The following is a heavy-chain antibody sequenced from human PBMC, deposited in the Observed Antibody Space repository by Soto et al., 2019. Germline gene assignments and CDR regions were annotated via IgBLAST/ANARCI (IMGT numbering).Heavy chain of an antibody. CDR3: ARDPSVVVVAATRYYYYGMDV. Sequence: PGGSLRLSCAASGFTFSSYGMHWVRQAPGKGLEWVSVISYNGGNTYYADSVKGRFTISRDNAKNSLYLQMNSLRAEDTAVYYCARDPSVVVVAATRYYYYGMDVWGQGTTVTVSS. D-gene: IGHD2-15*01. J-gene: IGHJ6*02. V-gene: IGHV3-33*08. CDR2: ISYNGGNT. CDR1: GFTFSSYG.